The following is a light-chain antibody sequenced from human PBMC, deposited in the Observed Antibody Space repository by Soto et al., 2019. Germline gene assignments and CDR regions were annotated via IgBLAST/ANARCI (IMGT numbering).Light chain of an antibody. CDR2: GAS. CDR1: QSVSSSY. V-gene: IGKV3-20*01. Sequence: EIVLTQSPGTLSLSPGERATLSCRASQSVSSSYLAWYQQKPGQAPRPLIYGASSRAIGIPDRFSGSGSGTDLTLTISRLETEDFAVYYCQQYGSSPWTFGQETKVEIK. CDR3: QQYGSSPWT. J-gene: IGKJ1*01.